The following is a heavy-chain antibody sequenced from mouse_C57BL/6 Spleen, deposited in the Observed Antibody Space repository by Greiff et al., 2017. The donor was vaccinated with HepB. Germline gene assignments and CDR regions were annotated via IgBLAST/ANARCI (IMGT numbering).Heavy chain of an antibody. CDR3: ARGGNPAWFAY. V-gene: IGHV1-69*01. Sequence: QVQLQQPGAELVMPGASVKLSCKASGYTFTSYWMHWVKQRPGQGLEWIGEIDPSDSYTNYNQKFKGKSTLTVDKSSSTAYMQLSSLTSEDSAVYDCARGGNPAWFAYWGQGTLVTVSA. CDR1: GYTFTSYW. CDR2: IDPSDSYT. D-gene: IGHD2-1*01. J-gene: IGHJ3*01.